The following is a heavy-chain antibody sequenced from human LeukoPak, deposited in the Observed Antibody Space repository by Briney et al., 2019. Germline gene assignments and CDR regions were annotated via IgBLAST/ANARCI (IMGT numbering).Heavy chain of an antibody. V-gene: IGHV4-39*07. CDR2: INHSGST. D-gene: IGHD1-1*01. CDR1: GGSISSSSYY. CDR3: ARGERKADY. Sequence: PSETLSLTCTVSGGSISSSSYYWSWIRQPPGKGLEWIGEINHSGSTNYNPSLKSRVTISVDTSKNQFSLKLSSVTAADTAVYYCARGERKADYWGQGTLVTVSS. J-gene: IGHJ4*02.